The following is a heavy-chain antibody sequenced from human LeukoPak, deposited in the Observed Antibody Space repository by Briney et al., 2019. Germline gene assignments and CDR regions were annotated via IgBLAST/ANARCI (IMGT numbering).Heavy chain of an antibody. CDR1: GGSFSGYY. D-gene: IGHD3-3*01. CDR3: ARVPGVRFLEWLSYFDY. Sequence: SETLSLTCAVYGGSFSGYYWRWIRQPPGKGLEWIGEINHSGSTNYNTSLKSRVTISVDTSKNPSLLKLSSVTAADTAVYYCARVPGVRFLEWLSYFDYWGQGTLVTVSS. V-gene: IGHV4-34*01. CDR2: INHSGST. J-gene: IGHJ4*02.